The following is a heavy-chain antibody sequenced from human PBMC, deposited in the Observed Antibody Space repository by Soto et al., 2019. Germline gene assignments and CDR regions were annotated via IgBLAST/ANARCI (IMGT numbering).Heavy chain of an antibody. Sequence: EVQLVESGGGLVQPGGSLRLSCAASGFSFSTYEMNWVRQAPGKGLEWVAYISSGSDTIHYEDSVRGRFTVSRDNAKNSLYLQMTSLRVEDTALYYCARDRAAGGYWGQGTLVTVSS. CDR3: ARDRAAGGY. V-gene: IGHV3-48*03. J-gene: IGHJ4*02. D-gene: IGHD6-13*01. CDR2: ISSGSDTI. CDR1: GFSFSTYE.